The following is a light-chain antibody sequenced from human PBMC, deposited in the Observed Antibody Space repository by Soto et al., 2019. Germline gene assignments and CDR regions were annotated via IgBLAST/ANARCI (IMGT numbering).Light chain of an antibody. Sequence: QSALTQPRSVSGSLGQSVTISCTGTSSDVGTYNYVSWYQQHPGKAPKFIIYDVTKRPSGVPDRFSGSKSGNTASLTISGLQAEAEADYYCCSYAGRYTLFGGGTKLTVL. CDR1: SSDVGTYNY. CDR3: CSYAGRYTL. CDR2: DVT. V-gene: IGLV2-11*01. J-gene: IGLJ2*01.